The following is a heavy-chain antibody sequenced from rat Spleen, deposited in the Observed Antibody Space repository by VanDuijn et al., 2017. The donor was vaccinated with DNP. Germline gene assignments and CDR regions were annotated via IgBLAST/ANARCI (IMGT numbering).Heavy chain of an antibody. CDR1: GFTFNNYW. CDR2: INNNGGNT. Sequence: EVQLVESGGGLVQPGKSLKLSCVASGFTFNNYWMTWIRQAPGKGLEWVASINNNGGNTYYPDSVKGRFTISRDNAKSTLYLQMNSLRSEDTATYYCTRAGVPGPYFDYWGQGVMVTVSS. CDR3: TRAGVPGPYFDY. V-gene: IGHV5-31*01. D-gene: IGHD1-4*01. J-gene: IGHJ2*01.